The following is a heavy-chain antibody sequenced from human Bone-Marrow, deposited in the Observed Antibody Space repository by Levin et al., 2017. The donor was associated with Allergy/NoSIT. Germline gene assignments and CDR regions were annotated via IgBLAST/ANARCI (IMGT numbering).Heavy chain of an antibody. CDR1: GFTFSSYG. J-gene: IGHJ3*02. D-gene: IGHD3-10*01. CDR2: ISYDGSNK. CDR3: ALVWFGGAFDI. V-gene: IGHV3-30*03. Sequence: GGSLRLSCAASGFTFSSYGMHWVRQAPGKGLEWVAVISYDGSNKYYADSVKGRFTISRDNSKNTLYLQMNSLRAEDTAVYYCALVWFGGAFDIWGQGTMVTVSS.